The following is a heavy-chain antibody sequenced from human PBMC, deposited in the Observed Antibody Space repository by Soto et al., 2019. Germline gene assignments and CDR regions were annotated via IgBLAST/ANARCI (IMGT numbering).Heavy chain of an antibody. CDR2: IWYDGSNK. CDR3: ARGYCSSTSCYPHDY. J-gene: IGHJ4*02. Sequence: QVQLVESGGGVVQPGRSLRLSCAASGFTFSSYGMHWVRQAPGKGLEWVAVIWYDGSNKYYADSVKGRFTISRDNSKNTLYLQMYSLRAEDTAVYYCARGYCSSTSCYPHDYWGQGTLVTVSS. CDR1: GFTFSSYG. D-gene: IGHD2-2*01. V-gene: IGHV3-33*01.